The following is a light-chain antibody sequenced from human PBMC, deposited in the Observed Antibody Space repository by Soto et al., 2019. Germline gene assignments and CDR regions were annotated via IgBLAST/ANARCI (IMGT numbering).Light chain of an antibody. Sequence: AIQLTQSPSSLYASVGDRVTITCRASQAIRTALGWYQQKPGKVPKLLIYAASILQSGVPSRFSASGSGTDFTLTISSLQPEDFATYYCLLDFRYFWAFGQGTKVEIK. J-gene: IGKJ1*01. CDR3: LLDFRYFWA. V-gene: IGKV1-6*01. CDR2: AAS. CDR1: QAIRTA.